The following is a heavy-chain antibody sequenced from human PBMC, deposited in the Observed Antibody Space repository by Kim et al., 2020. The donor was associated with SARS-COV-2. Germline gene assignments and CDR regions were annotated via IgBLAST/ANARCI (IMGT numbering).Heavy chain of an antibody. CDR3: ERVGAGGNYAFDI. CDR2: IYSGGST. D-gene: IGHD2-21*01. Sequence: GGSLRLSCAASGFTVSSNYMSWVRQAPGKGLEWVSVIYSGGSTYYADSVKGRFTISRDNPKNPLYLQMNSLSAEDTAVYYCERVGAGGNYAFDIWGQGTMVTVSS. CDR1: GFTVSSNY. V-gene: IGHV3-53*01. J-gene: IGHJ3*02.